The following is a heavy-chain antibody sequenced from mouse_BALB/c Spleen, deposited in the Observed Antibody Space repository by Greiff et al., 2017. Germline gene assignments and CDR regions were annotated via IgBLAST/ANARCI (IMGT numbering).Heavy chain of an antibody. D-gene: IGHD2-14*01. CDR1: GYSITSGYY. J-gene: IGHJ2*01. CDR2: ISYDGSN. CDR3: ARGDYRSPNDY. Sequence: EVQLQESGPGLVKPSQSLSLTCSVTGYSITSGYYWNWIRQFPGNKLEWMGYISYDGSNNYNPSLKNRISITRDTSKNQFFLKLNSVTTEDTATYYCARGDYRSPNDYWGQGTTLTVSS. V-gene: IGHV3-6*02.